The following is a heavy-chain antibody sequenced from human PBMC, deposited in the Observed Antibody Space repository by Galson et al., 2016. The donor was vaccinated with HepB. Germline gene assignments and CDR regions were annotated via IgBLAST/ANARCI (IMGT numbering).Heavy chain of an antibody. CDR3: ARDRASFWRGHRGGMDA. D-gene: IGHD3-3*01. Sequence: PRLSCAASGFTFSSRAMSWVRQAPGKGLEWVSSITGGGGDTYYTDSVKGRFTISRDNSKNTLYLQMNSLRAEDTSVYFCARDRASFWRGHRGGMDAWGQGTTVTVSS. CDR1: GFTFSSRA. J-gene: IGHJ6*02. V-gene: IGHV3-23*01. CDR2: ITGGGGDT.